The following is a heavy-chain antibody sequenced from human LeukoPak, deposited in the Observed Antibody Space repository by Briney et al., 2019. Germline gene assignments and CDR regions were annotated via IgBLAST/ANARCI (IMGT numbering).Heavy chain of an antibody. D-gene: IGHD1-7*01. V-gene: IGHV3-21*01. CDR1: GFTFSSYS. CDR2: ISSSSSYI. CDR3: AREGMGTTFSAWFDP. J-gene: IGHJ5*02. Sequence: PGGSLGLSCAASGFTFSSYSMNWVRQAPGKGLEWVSSISSSSSYIYYADSVKGRFTISRDNAKNSLYLQMNSLRAEDTAVYYCAREGMGTTFSAWFDPWGQGTLVTVSS.